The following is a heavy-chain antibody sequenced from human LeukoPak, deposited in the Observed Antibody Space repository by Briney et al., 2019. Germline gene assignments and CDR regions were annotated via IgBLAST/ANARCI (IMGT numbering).Heavy chain of an antibody. CDR2: ISGSGGST. Sequence: PGGSLRLSCSASGFTFSSYGMSWVRQAPGKGLEWVSGISGSGGSTYFADSVKGRFTISRDNSKNTLYLQMNSLRAEDTAVYYCAKDRQQLESFDYWGQGTLVTVSS. J-gene: IGHJ4*02. CDR3: AKDRQQLESFDY. CDR1: GFTFSSYG. D-gene: IGHD6-13*01. V-gene: IGHV3-23*01.